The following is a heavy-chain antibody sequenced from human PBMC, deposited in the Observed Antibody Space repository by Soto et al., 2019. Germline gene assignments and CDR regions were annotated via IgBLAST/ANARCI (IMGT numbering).Heavy chain of an antibody. V-gene: IGHV3-30*18. D-gene: IGHD5-18*01. CDR1: GFTFSSYG. J-gene: IGHJ5*02. CDR2: ISYDGSNK. Sequence: GSLRLSCAASGFTFSSYGMHWVRQAPGKGLEWVAVISYDGSNKYYADSVKGRFTISRDNSKNTLYLQMNSLRAEDTAVYYCAKDKSRGYSYGSEGYNWFDPWGQGTLVTVSS. CDR3: AKDKSRGYSYGSEGYNWFDP.